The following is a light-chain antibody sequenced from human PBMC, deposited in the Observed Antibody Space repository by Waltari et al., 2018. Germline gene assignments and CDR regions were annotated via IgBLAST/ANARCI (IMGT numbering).Light chain of an antibody. V-gene: IGKV3-20*01. J-gene: IGKJ1*01. CDR2: GAS. CDR3: QHYVKLPVT. CDR1: QSVGRS. Sequence: EIVLTQTPVPLSLSPGGRATLSCWASQSVGRSLAWYQQKRGQAPRLLIYGASTRATGIPDRFSGSGSGTDFSLTISRLEPEDFAVYYCQHYVKLPVTFGQGTKVEIK.